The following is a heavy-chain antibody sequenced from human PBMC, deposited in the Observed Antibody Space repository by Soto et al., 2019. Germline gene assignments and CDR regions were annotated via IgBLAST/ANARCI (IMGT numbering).Heavy chain of an antibody. CDR3: VRDVGASWHAFDT. CDR2: INPYNGNT. V-gene: IGHV1-18*01. CDR1: GYTFTGDG. J-gene: IGHJ3*02. D-gene: IGHD1-26*01. Sequence: VQLEQSGGEVKQPGASVKVSCRTSGYTFTGDGITWVRQAPGQGLEWMGGINPYNGNTNSAQRLQDRVTMTTDTSTSTAYLELRSLTSDDTAVYYCVRDVGASWHAFDTWGQGTMVTVSS.